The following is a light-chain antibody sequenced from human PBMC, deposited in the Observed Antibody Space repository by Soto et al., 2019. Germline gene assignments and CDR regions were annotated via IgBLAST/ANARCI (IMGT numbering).Light chain of an antibody. Sequence: EIVLTQSPGPLSLSPGERATLSCRASQSISSSYLAWYQQKPGQAPRLLIYGASTRATGIPDRFSGSGSGTDFTLTISRLESEDVAVYYCQQYGSSPRTLGQGTKVDIK. J-gene: IGKJ1*01. CDR1: QSISSSY. CDR2: GAS. CDR3: QQYGSSPRT. V-gene: IGKV3-20*01.